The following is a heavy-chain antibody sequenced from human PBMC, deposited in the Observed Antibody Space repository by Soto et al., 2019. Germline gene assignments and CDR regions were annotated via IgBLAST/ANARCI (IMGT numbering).Heavy chain of an antibody. J-gene: IGHJ5*02. CDR3: ARVRYYDSGSSINWFDP. CDR1: GFTFSYYY. Sequence: GGSLILSCAASGFTFSYYYMSWIRQAPGKGLEWVSYISSSGSTIYYADSVKGRFTISRDNAKNSLYLQMNSLRAEDTAVYYCARVRYYDSGSSINWFDPWGQGTLVTVSS. CDR2: ISSSGSTI. D-gene: IGHD3-10*01. V-gene: IGHV3-11*01.